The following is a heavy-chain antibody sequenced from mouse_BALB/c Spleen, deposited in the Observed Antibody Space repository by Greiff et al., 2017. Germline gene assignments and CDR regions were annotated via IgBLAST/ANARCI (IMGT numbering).Heavy chain of an antibody. CDR2: ISYSGST. J-gene: IGHJ3*01. Sequence: EVMLVESGPSLVKPSQTLSLTCSVTGDSITSGYWNWIRKFPGNKLEYMGYISYSGSTYYNPYLKSRISITRDTSKNRYYLQLNSVTTEDTATYYCASITYYGSYGWFAYWGQGTLVTVSA. V-gene: IGHV3-8*02. D-gene: IGHD2-10*01. CDR1: GDSITSGY. CDR3: ASITYYGSYGWFAY.